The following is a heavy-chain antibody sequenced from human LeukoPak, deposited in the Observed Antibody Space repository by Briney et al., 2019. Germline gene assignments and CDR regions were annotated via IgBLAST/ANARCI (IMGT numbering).Heavy chain of an antibody. D-gene: IGHD3-3*01. V-gene: IGHV3-23*01. J-gene: IGHJ5*02. CDR2: ISGSGGST. CDR3: AIPQRNPNYDFWSGYSGDDP. Sequence: PGGSLRLSCAASGFTFSSYAMSWVRQAPGKGLEWVSAISGSGGSTYYADSVKGRFTISRDNSKNTLYLQMNSLRAEDTAVYYCAIPQRNPNYDFWSGYSGDDPWGQGTLVTVSS. CDR1: GFTFSSYA.